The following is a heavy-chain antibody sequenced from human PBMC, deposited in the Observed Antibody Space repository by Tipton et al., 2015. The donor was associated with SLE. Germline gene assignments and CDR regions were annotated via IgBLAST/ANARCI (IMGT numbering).Heavy chain of an antibody. D-gene: IGHD3-22*01. V-gene: IGHV1-69*06. Sequence: QVQLVQSGAEVKKPGSSMKVSCTASGGTFSRYTISWLRQAPAQGLEWMGGIIPIFGTANYAQRFQGRVTITADTSTNTAYMELSSLRTDDTAVYYCAKEGYYAGSGYYFDYWGQGTQVTVSS. CDR3: AKEGYYAGSGYYFDY. CDR2: IIPIFGTA. J-gene: IGHJ4*02. CDR1: GGTFSRYT.